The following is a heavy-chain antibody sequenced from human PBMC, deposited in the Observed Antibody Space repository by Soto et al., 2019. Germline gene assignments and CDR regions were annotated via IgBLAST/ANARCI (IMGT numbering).Heavy chain of an antibody. D-gene: IGHD3-10*01. V-gene: IGHV4-59*01. J-gene: IGHJ5*02. CDR2: IYYSGST. Sequence: SETLSPSCTVSGGSISSYYWSWIRQPPGKGLEWIGYIYYSGSTNYNPSLKSRVTISVDTSKNQFSLKLSSVTAADTAVYYCARGRLLWFGDENWFDPWGQGILVTVSS. CDR3: ARGRLLWFGDENWFDP. CDR1: GGSISSYY.